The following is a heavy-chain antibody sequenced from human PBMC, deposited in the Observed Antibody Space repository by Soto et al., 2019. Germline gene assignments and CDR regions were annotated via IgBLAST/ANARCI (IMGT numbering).Heavy chain of an antibody. V-gene: IGHV4-4*02. J-gene: IGHJ6*02. CDR1: GGSISSSNW. CDR3: ARLVGESLRVYYYGMDV. Sequence: PSETLSLTCAVSGGSISSSNWWSWVRQPPGKGLEWIGEIYHSGSTNYNPSLKSRVTISVDKSKNQCSLKLSSVTAADTAVYYCARLVGESLRVYYYGMDVWGQGTTVT. CDR2: IYHSGST. D-gene: IGHD3-10*01.